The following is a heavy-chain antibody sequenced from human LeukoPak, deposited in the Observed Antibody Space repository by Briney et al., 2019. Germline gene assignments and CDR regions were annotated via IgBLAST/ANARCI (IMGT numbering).Heavy chain of an antibody. CDR2: INYSGST. V-gene: IGHV4-39*01. Sequence: SETLSLTCTVSGGSVSSTTYFWSWIRQPPGKGLEWIASINYSGSTYYNLSLKSRVTISVDTSENQFSLKLSSVTAADTAVYYCARYVVYGSGKYYFDYWGQGTLVTVSS. CDR3: ARYVVYGSGKYYFDY. CDR1: GGSVSSTTYF. D-gene: IGHD3-10*01. J-gene: IGHJ4*02.